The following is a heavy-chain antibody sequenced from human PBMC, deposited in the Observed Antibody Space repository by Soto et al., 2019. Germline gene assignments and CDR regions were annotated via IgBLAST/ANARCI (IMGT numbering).Heavy chain of an antibody. CDR1: GFPFTTYG. Sequence: QVQLVESGGGVLQTGRSLRLSCAASGFPFTTYGMHWVREGPGKGLEWVAVISYDGSNTYYADSVKGRFTISRDNSKNTLYLQMNSLRPEDTALYYCVGGQYYFDYRGQGTLVTVSS. CDR2: ISYDGSNT. V-gene: IGHV3-30*03. CDR3: VGGQYYFDY. D-gene: IGHD3-10*01. J-gene: IGHJ4*02.